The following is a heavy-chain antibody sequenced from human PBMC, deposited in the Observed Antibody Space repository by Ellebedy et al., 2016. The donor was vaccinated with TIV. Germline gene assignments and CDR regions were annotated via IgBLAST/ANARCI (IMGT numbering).Heavy chain of an antibody. J-gene: IGHJ6*02. CDR3: AREPHYGSGWGDGMDV. D-gene: IGHD3-10*01. CDR2: IYTSGST. V-gene: IGHV4-4*07. Sequence: SETLSLTXTVSGGSISSYYWSWIRQPAGKGLEWIGRIYTSGSTNYNPSLKSRVTMSVDTSKNQFSLKLSSVTAADTAVYYCAREPHYGSGWGDGMDVWGQGTTVTVSS. CDR1: GGSISSYY.